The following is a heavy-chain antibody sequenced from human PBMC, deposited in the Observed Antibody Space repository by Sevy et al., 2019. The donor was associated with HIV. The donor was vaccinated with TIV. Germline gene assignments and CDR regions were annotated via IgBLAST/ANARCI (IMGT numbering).Heavy chain of an antibody. Sequence: AGSLRLSCAATGFTFSNYAMHWVHQAPGKETEWVAIIWSDGAYQYHGDSVKGRFTISRDNSKNTLYLQMNNVRVEDTAVYYCARGGYYYENAAYYALDSWGQGTLVTVSS. J-gene: IGHJ4*02. CDR2: IWSDGAYQ. D-gene: IGHD3-22*01. CDR1: GFTFSNYA. CDR3: ARGGYYYENAAYYALDS. V-gene: IGHV3-33*01.